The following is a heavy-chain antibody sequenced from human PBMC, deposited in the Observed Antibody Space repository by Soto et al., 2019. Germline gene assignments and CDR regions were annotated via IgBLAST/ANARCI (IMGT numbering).Heavy chain of an antibody. Sequence: EVQLVESGGGLDQHGGSLRLSCAVSGFTLSEHYIDWVRQAPGKGLEWVGRSRNRAQGYSTQYAASVKGRFTTSRDDSKNLLYLQMNSLRTEDTAIYYCVRDTYFSDSSGYTRCFDYLGQGTLVKVSS. CDR1: GFTLSEHY. CDR3: VRDTYFSDSSGYTRCFDY. CDR2: SRNRAQGYST. J-gene: IGHJ4*02. D-gene: IGHD3-22*01. V-gene: IGHV3-72*01.